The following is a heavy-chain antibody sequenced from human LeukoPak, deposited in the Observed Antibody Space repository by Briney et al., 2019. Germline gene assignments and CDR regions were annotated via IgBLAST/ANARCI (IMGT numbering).Heavy chain of an antibody. CDR2: ISGSGGGT. J-gene: IGHJ3*01. CDR3: ARRLSLRFDAFAV. Sequence: GGSLRLSCAASGFTFSSYAMSWVRQAPGKGLEWVSAISGSGGGTYYADSVKGRFTISRDNSKNTLLLQMNSLRADDTALYFCARRLSLRFDAFAVWGPGTVVTVSP. D-gene: IGHD3-3*01. V-gene: IGHV3-23*01. CDR1: GFTFSSYA.